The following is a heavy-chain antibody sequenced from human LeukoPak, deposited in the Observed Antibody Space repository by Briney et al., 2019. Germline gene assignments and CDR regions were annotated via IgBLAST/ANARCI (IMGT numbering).Heavy chain of an antibody. CDR3: ARGPNSNWSGLDF. CDR2: ISGGGDNT. V-gene: IGHV3-23*01. CDR1: GFTFGSHA. D-gene: IGHD6-6*01. J-gene: IGHJ4*02. Sequence: GGSLRLSCAASGFTFGSHAISWVRQAPGKELEWVSGISGGGDNTLYADSVKGRFTISRDNAKNTLYLQVNNLRAEDTAVYYCARGPNSNWSGLDFWGQGTLLTVSS.